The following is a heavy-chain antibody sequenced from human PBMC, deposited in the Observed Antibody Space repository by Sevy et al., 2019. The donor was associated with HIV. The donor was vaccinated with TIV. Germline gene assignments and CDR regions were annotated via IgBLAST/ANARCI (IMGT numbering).Heavy chain of an antibody. CDR1: GFTFSSYT. Sequence: GGSLRLSCAASGFTFSSYTMNWVRQAPGKGLEWVSSISSSGTYIYYADSLKGRFTISRDNAKSSLYLQMNSLRSEDTAVYYCARYEEDTTLVNAFDIWGQGTMVTVSS. CDR3: ARYEEDTTLVNAFDI. J-gene: IGHJ3*02. D-gene: IGHD5-18*01. V-gene: IGHV3-21*01. CDR2: ISSSGTYI.